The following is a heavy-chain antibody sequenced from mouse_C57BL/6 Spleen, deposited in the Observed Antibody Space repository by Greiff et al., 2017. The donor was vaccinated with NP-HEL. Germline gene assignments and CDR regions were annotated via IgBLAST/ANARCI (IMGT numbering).Heavy chain of an antibody. CDR1: GFTFSDYG. CDR3: ARRDYDGAMDY. Sequence: EVKLVESGGGLVKPGGSLKLSCAASGFTFSDYGMHWVRQAPEKGLEWVAYISSGSSTIYYADTVKGRFTISRDNAKNTLFLQMTSLRSEDTAMYYCARRDYDGAMDYWGQGTSVTVSS. CDR2: ISSGSSTI. D-gene: IGHD2-4*01. J-gene: IGHJ4*01. V-gene: IGHV5-17*01.